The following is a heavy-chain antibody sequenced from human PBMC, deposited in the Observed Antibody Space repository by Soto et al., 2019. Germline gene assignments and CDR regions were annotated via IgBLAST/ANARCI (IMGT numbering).Heavy chain of an antibody. CDR3: ARDHSSFFDY. V-gene: IGHV4-59*01. CDR1: GGSIFSYY. Sequence: QVQLQESGPRLVKPSETLSLTCTVSGGSIFSYYWSWIRQPPGKGLEWIGYFYYSGSTNYNPSLRSRVLMSVDTSKNQFSRKLSSVTAADTAVYYCARDHSSFFDYWGQGTLVTVSS. J-gene: IGHJ4*02. D-gene: IGHD6-6*01. CDR2: FYYSGST.